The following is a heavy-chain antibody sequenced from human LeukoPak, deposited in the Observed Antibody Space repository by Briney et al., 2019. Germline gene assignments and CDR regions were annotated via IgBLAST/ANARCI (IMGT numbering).Heavy chain of an antibody. D-gene: IGHD2-21*02. J-gene: IGHJ4*02. CDR3: ARTPPKGDIDY. V-gene: IGHV1-8*01. Sequence: ASVNVSCKASGYTFTNYDINWVRQATGQGLGWLGWMSASSGNTGYAQKFQGRVSMTRATSISTAYLELSSLTFEDTAVYYCARTPPKGDIDYWGQGTLVTVSS. CDR2: MSASSGNT. CDR1: GYTFTNYD.